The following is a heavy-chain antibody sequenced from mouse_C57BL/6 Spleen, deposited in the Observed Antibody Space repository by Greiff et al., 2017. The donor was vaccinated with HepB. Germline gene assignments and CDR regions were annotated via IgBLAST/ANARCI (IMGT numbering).Heavy chain of an antibody. J-gene: IGHJ4*01. Sequence: EVQLQQSGPELVKPGASVKMSCKASGYTFTDYNMHWVKQSHGKSLEWIGYINPNNGGTSYNQKFKGKATLTVNNSSSTAYMELRSLTSEDSAVYYCARNYGSSYAMDYWGQGTSVTVSS. CDR1: GYTFTDYN. D-gene: IGHD1-1*01. CDR3: ARNYGSSYAMDY. V-gene: IGHV1-22*01. CDR2: INPNNGGT.